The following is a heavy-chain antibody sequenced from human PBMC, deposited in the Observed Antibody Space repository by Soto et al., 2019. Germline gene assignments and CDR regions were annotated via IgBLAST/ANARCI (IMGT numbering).Heavy chain of an antibody. CDR3: ARGFRSGWYGDYFDS. D-gene: IGHD6-19*01. J-gene: IGHJ4*02. V-gene: IGHV4-59*01. CDR1: GGSISSFY. CDR2: IYYTGST. Sequence: QVQLRESGPGLVKPSETLSLTCTVSGGSISSFYWSWIRQSPGRGLEWIGHIYYTGSTHLNPSLKSRVTISVDTSKNQFSLGLSSVTAADTAVYLCARGFRSGWYGDYFDSWGQGTLVTVSS.